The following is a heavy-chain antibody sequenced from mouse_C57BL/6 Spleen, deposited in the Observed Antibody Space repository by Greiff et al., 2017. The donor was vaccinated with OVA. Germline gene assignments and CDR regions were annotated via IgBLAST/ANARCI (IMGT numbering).Heavy chain of an antibody. Sequence: EVQRVESGGGLVKPGGSLKLSCAASGFTFSSYAMSWVRQTPEKRLEWVATISDGGSYTYYPDNVKGRFTISRDNAKNNLYLQMSHLKSEDTAMYYCARDRDGNYAMDYWGQGTSVTVSS. CDR2: ISDGGSYT. D-gene: IGHD2-1*01. CDR1: GFTFSSYA. V-gene: IGHV5-4*01. J-gene: IGHJ4*01. CDR3: ARDRDGNYAMDY.